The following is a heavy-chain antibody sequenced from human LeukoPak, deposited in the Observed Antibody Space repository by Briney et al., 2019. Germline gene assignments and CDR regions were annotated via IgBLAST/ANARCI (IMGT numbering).Heavy chain of an antibody. CDR3: ARGVKFDYYYYMDV. CDR1: GGSISRSNW. Sequence: PSGTLSLTCAVSGGSISRSNWCIWVRQPPGKGLEWIGEIYQSGSTNYNPSLKSRVTISVDMSKKQFSLKLGSVTAADTAVYYCARGVKFDYYYYMDVWGKGTTVTVSS. CDR2: IYQSGST. D-gene: IGHD3-22*01. J-gene: IGHJ6*03. V-gene: IGHV4-4*02.